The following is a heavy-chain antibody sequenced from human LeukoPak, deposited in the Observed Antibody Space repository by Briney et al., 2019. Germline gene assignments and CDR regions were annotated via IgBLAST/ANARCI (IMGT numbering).Heavy chain of an antibody. J-gene: IGHJ4*02. V-gene: IGHV4-34*01. CDR1: GGSFSGYY. CDR3: ARGRDPPYYFDY. Sequence: PSVTLSLTCAVYGGSFSGYYWSWIRQPPGKGLEWIGEINHSGSTNYNPSLKSRVTISVDTSKNQFSLKLSSVTAADTAVYYCARGRDPPYYFDYWGQGTLVIVSS. CDR2: INHSGST.